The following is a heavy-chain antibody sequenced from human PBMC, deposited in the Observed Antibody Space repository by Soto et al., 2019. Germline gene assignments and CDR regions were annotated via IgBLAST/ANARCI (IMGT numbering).Heavy chain of an antibody. Sequence: QVQLVESGGGVVQPGRSLRLSCAASGFTFSSYGMHWVRQAPGKGLEWVAVISYDGSNKYYADSVKGRFTISRDNSKNTLYLQMNRLRAEDTAVYYCAPWFGAFDYWGQGTLVNVSS. D-gene: IGHD3-10*01. CDR2: ISYDGSNK. J-gene: IGHJ4*02. V-gene: IGHV3-30*03. CDR3: APWFGAFDY. CDR1: GFTFSSYG.